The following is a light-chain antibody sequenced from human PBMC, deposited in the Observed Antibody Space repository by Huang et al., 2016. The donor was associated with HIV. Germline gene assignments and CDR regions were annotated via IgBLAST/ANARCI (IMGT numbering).Light chain of an antibody. CDR1: QDINNF. J-gene: IGKJ3*01. V-gene: IGKV1-8*01. Sequence: IRMTQSPSSLSASTGDRVTITCRANQDINNFLAWYQQRPGSVPKLLIYAASTLQSGVPSRFSGNGSGTDFTLTIGCLHSEDVASYYCQQYDIHPLTFGPGTRVDIK. CDR3: QQYDIHPLT. CDR2: AAS.